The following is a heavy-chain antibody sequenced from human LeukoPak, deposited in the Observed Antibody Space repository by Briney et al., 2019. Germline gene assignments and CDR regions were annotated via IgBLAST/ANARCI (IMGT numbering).Heavy chain of an antibody. J-gene: IGHJ4*02. D-gene: IGHD5-24*01. V-gene: IGHV4-4*07. CDR2: IYISGST. CDR1: GGFISYDF. Sequence: SAALVLSRASAGGFISYDFWWGSQAPGREGEWRGGGIYISGSTNYNPSLKSRVTMSVDTSKNQFSLKLSSVTAADTAVNYCARGDGYNSPYYWGQGTLVTVSS. CDR3: ARGDGYNSPYY.